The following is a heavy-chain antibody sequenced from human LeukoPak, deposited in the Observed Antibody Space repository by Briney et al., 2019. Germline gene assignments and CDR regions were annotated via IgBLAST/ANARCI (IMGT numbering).Heavy chain of an antibody. Sequence: AAVNLSCTSSAYTFTGNYMHWNRQPPAQGHGRMGWINPNSGGTNYAQKFQARVTMTRDTSISTAYMELSRLRSDDTAVYYWATGYSPLYYFDSWGQGTLVTVSS. J-gene: IGHJ4*02. CDR2: INPNSGGT. CDR3: ATGYSPLYYFDS. D-gene: IGHD6-13*01. V-gene: IGHV1-2*02. CDR1: AYTFTGNY.